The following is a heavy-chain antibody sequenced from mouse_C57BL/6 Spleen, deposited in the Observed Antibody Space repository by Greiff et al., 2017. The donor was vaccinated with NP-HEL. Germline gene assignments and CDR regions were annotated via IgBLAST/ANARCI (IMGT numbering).Heavy chain of an antibody. Sequence: QVQLQQSGAELVRPGSSVKLSCKASGYTFTSYWMDWVKQRPGQGLEWIGNIYPSDSETHYNQKFKDKATLTVDKSSSTAYMQLSSLTSEDSAVYYCAREVGSGYFDYWGQGTTLTVSS. J-gene: IGHJ2*01. CDR2: IYPSDSET. CDR1: GYTFTSYW. D-gene: IGHD3-2*02. CDR3: AREVGSGYFDY. V-gene: IGHV1-61*01.